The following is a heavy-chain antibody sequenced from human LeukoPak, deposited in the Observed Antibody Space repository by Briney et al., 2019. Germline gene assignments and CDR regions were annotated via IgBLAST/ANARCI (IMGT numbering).Heavy chain of an antibody. Sequence: GGSLRLSCAASGFTFSSYGMHWVRQAPGKGLEWVAIIWYDGSNKYYADSVKGRFTISRDNSKNTLYLQMNSLRAEDTAVYYCARGVGATHFDYWGQGTLVTVSS. CDR2: IWYDGSNK. J-gene: IGHJ4*02. V-gene: IGHV3-33*01. CDR1: GFTFSSYG. D-gene: IGHD1-26*01. CDR3: ARGVGATHFDY.